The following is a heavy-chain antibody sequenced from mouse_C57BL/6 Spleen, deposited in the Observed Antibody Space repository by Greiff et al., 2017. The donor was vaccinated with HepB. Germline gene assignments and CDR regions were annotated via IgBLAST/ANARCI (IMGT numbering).Heavy chain of an antibody. Sequence: VQLQESGAELVRPGASVTLSCKASGYAFTDYEMHWVKQTPVHGLEWIGAIDPETGGTAYNQKFKGKAILTADKSSSTAYMELRSLTSEDSAVYYCTRKGTGTGYFDYWGQGTTLTVSS. CDR1: GYAFTDYE. D-gene: IGHD4-1*01. J-gene: IGHJ2*01. CDR3: TRKGTGTGYFDY. CDR2: IDPETGGT. V-gene: IGHV1-15*01.